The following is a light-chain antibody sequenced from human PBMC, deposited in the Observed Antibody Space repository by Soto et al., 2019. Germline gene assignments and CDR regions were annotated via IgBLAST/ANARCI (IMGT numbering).Light chain of an antibody. Sequence: QSVLTQPASVSGSPGQSITFSCTGTSSDVGSSNLVSRYQQHPGKAPKLLIYEVSKRPSGVSNRFSGSKSGNTASLTISGLQAEDEADYYCCSYAGSSTHVFGTGTKVTVL. J-gene: IGLJ1*01. CDR2: EVS. V-gene: IGLV2-23*02. CDR1: SSDVGSSNL. CDR3: CSYAGSSTHV.